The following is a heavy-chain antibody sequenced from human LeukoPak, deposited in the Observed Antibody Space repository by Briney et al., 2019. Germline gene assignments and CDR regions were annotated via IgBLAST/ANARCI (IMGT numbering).Heavy chain of an antibody. CDR1: GFTFFSYA. Sequence: GGSLRLSCAASGFTFFSYAMSWVRQAPGKGLEWVSALTGSGVRTYYADSVKGRFTISRDNSKNTLYLQMNSLRAEDSAVYYCAKLVGYYYDRSGYYYFDYWGQGTLVTVSS. CDR2: LTGSGVRT. D-gene: IGHD3-22*01. V-gene: IGHV3-23*01. CDR3: AKLVGYYYDRSGYYYFDY. J-gene: IGHJ4*02.